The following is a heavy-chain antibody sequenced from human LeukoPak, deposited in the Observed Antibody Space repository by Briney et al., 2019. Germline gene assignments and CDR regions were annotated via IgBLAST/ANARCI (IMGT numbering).Heavy chain of an antibody. CDR1: GFTFSSYA. D-gene: IGHD6-13*01. J-gene: IGHJ4*02. CDR2: ISGSGGST. V-gene: IGHV3-23*01. CDR3: AKRQGSSSWYGGSCFDY. Sequence: SGGSLRLSCAASGFTFSSYAMSWVRQAPGKGLEWVSAISGSGGSTYYADSVKGRFTISRDNSKNTLYLQMNSLRAEDTAVYYCAKRQGSSSWYGGSCFDYWGQGTLVTVS.